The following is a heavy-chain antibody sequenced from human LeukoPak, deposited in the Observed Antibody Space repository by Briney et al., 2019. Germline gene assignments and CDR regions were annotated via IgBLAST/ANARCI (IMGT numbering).Heavy chain of an antibody. CDR2: INHSGST. V-gene: IGHV4-34*01. CDR3: ARHIVVVPAASLRRNDDEHFQH. J-gene: IGHJ1*01. CDR1: GGSFSGYY. Sequence: SETLSLTCAVYGGSFSGYYWSWIRQPPGKGLEWIGDINHSGSTNYNPSLKSRVTISVDMSKNQFSLKLSSVTAADTAVYYCARHIVVVPAASLRRNDDEHFQHWGQGTLVTVSS. D-gene: IGHD2-2*01.